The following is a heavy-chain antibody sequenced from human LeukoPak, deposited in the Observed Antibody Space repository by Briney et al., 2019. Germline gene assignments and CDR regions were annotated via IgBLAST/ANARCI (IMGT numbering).Heavy chain of an antibody. V-gene: IGHV3-23*01. D-gene: IGHD4-17*01. Sequence: GGSLRLSCTGSGFTLSSYEMTWIRQAPGKGLEWVSSIDYSGDSPYYADSVKGRFTISRDNSQNTLYLQMNSLRAEDTALYYCARDGAYTLYWGQGTLVTVSS. CDR1: GFTLSSYE. CDR3: ARDGAYTLY. CDR2: IDYSGDSP. J-gene: IGHJ4*02.